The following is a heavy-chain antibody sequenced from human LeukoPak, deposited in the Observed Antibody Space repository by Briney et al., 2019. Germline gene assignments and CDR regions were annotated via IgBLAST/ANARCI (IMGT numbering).Heavy chain of an antibody. J-gene: IGHJ4*02. D-gene: IGHD5-12*01. V-gene: IGHV4-31*03. Sequence: SEALSLTCTVSGGSISSGGNYWSWIRQYSGKGLEWIGYIYYSGSTYYNPSLKSRVTISVDTSKNQFSLKLSSVTAADTAVYYCARVDSTDGYSGYYFDYWGQGTLVTVSS. CDR1: GGSISSGGNY. CDR2: IYYSGST. CDR3: ARVDSTDGYSGYYFDY.